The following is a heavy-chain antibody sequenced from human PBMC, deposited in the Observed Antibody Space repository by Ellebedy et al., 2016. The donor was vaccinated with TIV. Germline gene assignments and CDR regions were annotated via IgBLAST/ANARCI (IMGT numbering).Heavy chain of an antibody. J-gene: IGHJ3*02. CDR3: AKDQVGGDGRWVFDI. D-gene: IGHD3-16*01. V-gene: IGHV3-23*01. CDR2: IYGGDGSK. CDR1: GFTFSNYA. Sequence: PGGSLRLSCAASGFTFSNYAMAWVRQTPGKGLEWVSGIYGGDGSKYYTDSVKGRFTISRDNSKNTLFLQLNSLRGEDTAIYYCAKDQVGGDGRWVFDIWGQGTMVTVSS.